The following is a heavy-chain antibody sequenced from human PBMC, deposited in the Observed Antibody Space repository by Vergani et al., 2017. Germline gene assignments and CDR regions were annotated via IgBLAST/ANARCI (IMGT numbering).Heavy chain of an antibody. CDR3: ARTKSSSSWYGTAFDY. V-gene: IGHV1-2*02. Sequence: QVQLVQSGAEVKKPGASVKVSCKASGYTFTGYYMHWVRQAPGQGLEWMGWINPNSGVTNYAQKFQGRVTMTRDTSISTAYMELSRLRSDDTAVYYCARTKSSSSWYGTAFDYWGQGTLVTVAS. CDR2: INPNSGVT. J-gene: IGHJ4*02. CDR1: GYTFTGYY. D-gene: IGHD6-13*01.